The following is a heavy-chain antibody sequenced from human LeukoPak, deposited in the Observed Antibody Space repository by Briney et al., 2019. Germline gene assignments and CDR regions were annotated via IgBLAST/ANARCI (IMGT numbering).Heavy chain of an antibody. V-gene: IGHV1-69*02. J-gene: IGHJ4*02. CDR1: GGTFSSYT. CDR2: IIPILGIA. CDR3: TTRGVSTDVDFDY. D-gene: IGHD2-8*01. Sequence: SVKVSCKASGGTFSSYTISWVRQAPGQGLEWMGRIIPILGIANYAQKFQGRVTITADKSTSTAYMELSSLRSEDTAVYYCTTRGVSTDVDFDYWGQGTLVTVSS.